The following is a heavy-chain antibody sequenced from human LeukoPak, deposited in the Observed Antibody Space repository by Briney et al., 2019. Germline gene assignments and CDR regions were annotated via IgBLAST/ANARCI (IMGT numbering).Heavy chain of an antibody. V-gene: IGHV1-46*01. D-gene: IGHD6-19*01. CDR2: INPGDGST. Sequence: ASVKVPCKASGYTLTTYYVHWVRQAPGQGLEWMGIINPGDGSTSYAQKFQGRVTMTRDTSTSTVYMELSSLRSEDTAVYYCARRIAVASFNFYGLDVWGQGTTVTVSS. CDR1: GYTLTTYY. J-gene: IGHJ6*02. CDR3: ARRIAVASFNFYGLDV.